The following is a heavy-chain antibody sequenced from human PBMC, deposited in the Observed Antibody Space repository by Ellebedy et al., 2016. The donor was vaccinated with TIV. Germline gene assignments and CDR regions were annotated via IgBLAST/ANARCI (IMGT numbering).Heavy chain of an antibody. CDR2: ISGSGGST. D-gene: IGHD2-15*01. V-gene: IGHV3-23*01. J-gene: IGHJ5*02. CDR1: GFTFSSYA. CDR3: AKDQYSGGWWSWFDP. Sequence: GGSLRLSCAASGFTFSSYAMSWVRQAPGKGLEWVSAISGSGGSTYYADSVKGRFTISRDNSKNTLYLQMNSLRAEDTAVYYCAKDQYSGGWWSWFDPWGQGTLVTVSS.